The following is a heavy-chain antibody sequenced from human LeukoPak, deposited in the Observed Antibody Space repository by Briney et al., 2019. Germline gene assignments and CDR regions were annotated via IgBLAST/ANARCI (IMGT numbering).Heavy chain of an antibody. J-gene: IGHJ4*02. CDR3: ARAIPEVGATDYFDY. D-gene: IGHD1-26*01. Sequence: SETLSLTCTVSGVSISSGGYYWSWLRQHPGKGLEWIGYIYYSGSTYYNPSLKSRVTISVDTSKNQFSLKLSSVTAADTAVYYCARAIPEVGATDYFDYWGQGTLVTVSS. V-gene: IGHV4-31*03. CDR2: IYYSGST. CDR1: GVSISSGGYY.